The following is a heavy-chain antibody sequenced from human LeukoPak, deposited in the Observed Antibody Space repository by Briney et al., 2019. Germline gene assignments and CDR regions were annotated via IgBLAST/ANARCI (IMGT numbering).Heavy chain of an antibody. D-gene: IGHD2-2*02. Sequence: GASVKVSCKASGGTFSSYAISWVRQAPGQGLEWIGGIIPIFCTANYAQQFQGRVTITADESTSTAYMELSSLRSEDTVVYYCARDSHLYGAFDIWGQGTMVTVSS. CDR3: ARDSHLYGAFDI. CDR2: IIPIFCTA. V-gene: IGHV1-69*01. J-gene: IGHJ3*02. CDR1: GGTFSSYA.